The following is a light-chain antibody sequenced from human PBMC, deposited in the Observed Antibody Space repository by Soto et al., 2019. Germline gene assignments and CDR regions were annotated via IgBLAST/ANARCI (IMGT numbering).Light chain of an antibody. J-gene: IGKJ1*01. V-gene: IGKV3-15*01. CDR3: QKYDNWPPWT. CDR2: GAS. Sequence: EIVMAQSPAALSVSLGERATLSCRASQTVGSNLAWFQHRAGQAPRLLIYGASTRATGVPDRFSGSGSGTEFTLTISSLQSEDFAVYYCQKYDNWPPWTFGQGTKVDIK. CDR1: QTVGSN.